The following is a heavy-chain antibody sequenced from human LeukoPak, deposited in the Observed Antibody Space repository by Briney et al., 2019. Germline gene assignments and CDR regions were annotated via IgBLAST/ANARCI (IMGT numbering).Heavy chain of an antibody. J-gene: IGHJ4*02. D-gene: IGHD5/OR15-5a*01. Sequence: SETLSLTCTVSDYSISSGYGYYWGWIRQPPGKGLEWIGNIYHSGITYYNHFNSSLKSRVTISIDTSKNQLSLRLTSVTAADTAVYFRATLVSTRYYFDYWGQGTLVTVSS. CDR2: IYHSGIT. CDR3: ATLVSTRYYFDY. V-gene: IGHV4-38-2*02. CDR1: DYSISSGYGYY.